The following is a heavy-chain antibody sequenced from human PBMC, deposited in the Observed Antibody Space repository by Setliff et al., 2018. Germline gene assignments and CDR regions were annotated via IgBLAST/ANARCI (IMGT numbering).Heavy chain of an antibody. V-gene: IGHV1-3*01. Sequence: ASVKVSCKASGYSFTKNAIHWVRQAPGQRLEWMGWINPGSGTANYAQRFQGRVTITTDESTSTAYMELSSLRSEDTAVYYCARPGGSGSYGPPYYYGMDVWGQGTTVTVSS. J-gene: IGHJ6*02. D-gene: IGHD3-10*01. CDR1: GYSFTKNA. CDR3: ARPGGSGSYGPPYYYGMDV. CDR2: INPGSGTA.